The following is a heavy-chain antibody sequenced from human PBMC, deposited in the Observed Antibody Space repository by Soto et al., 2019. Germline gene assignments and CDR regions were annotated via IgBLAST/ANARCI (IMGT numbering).Heavy chain of an antibody. CDR2: LSGSGTST. D-gene: IGHD6-19*01. V-gene: IGHV3-23*01. Sequence: PGGSLRLSCAASGFSFVNYAMNWVRQAPGKGLEWVSGLSGSGTSTYYADSVKGRFTISRDNSRDTLFLQMNSLTADDTAVYYCAYATTNGGWFNSFVSRGHGVLVSVSS. J-gene: IGHJ4*01. CDR1: GFSFVNYA. CDR3: AYATTNGGWFNSFVS.